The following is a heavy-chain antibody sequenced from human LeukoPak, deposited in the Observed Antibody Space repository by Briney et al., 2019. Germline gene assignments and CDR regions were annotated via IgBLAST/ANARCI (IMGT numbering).Heavy chain of an antibody. J-gene: IGHJ4*02. D-gene: IGHD2-2*01. Sequence: GASVKVSCKASGYTFTSYDINWVRQATGQGLEWMGWMNPNSGDTGYAQKFQGRVTMTRNTSISTAYMELSSLRSEDTAVYYCARGRLGVPAAIYWGQGTLVTVSS. CDR1: GYTFTSYD. CDR2: MNPNSGDT. V-gene: IGHV1-8*01. CDR3: ARGRLGVPAAIY.